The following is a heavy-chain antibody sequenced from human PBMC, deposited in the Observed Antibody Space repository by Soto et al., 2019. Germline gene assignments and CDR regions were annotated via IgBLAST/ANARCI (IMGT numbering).Heavy chain of an antibody. V-gene: IGHV3-48*03. Sequence: GGSLRLSCTASGFTFGDYAMSWFRQAPGKGLEWVSFIKTKAFGGTNIHYADSVRGRFTISRDNAKNSLYLLMNGLRTDDTAIYYCASRPQWGLPGYYWGQGALVTVSS. CDR1: GFTFGDYA. J-gene: IGHJ4*02. D-gene: IGHD1-26*01. CDR3: ASRPQWGLPGYY. CDR2: IKTKAFGGTNI.